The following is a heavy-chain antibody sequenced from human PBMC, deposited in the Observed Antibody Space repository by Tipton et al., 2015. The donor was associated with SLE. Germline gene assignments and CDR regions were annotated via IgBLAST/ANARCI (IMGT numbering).Heavy chain of an antibody. CDR3: ATQADNWFDP. Sequence: TLSLTCSVFGGSINSCTYYWGWIRQPPGKGLEWIGSVYYNGQAYYNTSLKSRVSISIASSKNQFALTLTSVTAADTTVYYCATQADNWFDPWGPGTLVTVSS. V-gene: IGHV4-39*01. CDR1: GGSINSCTYY. CDR2: VYYNGQA. J-gene: IGHJ5*02.